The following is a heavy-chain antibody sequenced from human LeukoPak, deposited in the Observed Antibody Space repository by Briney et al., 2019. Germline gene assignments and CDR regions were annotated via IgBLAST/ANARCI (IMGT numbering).Heavy chain of an antibody. J-gene: IGHJ3*02. V-gene: IGHV4-4*07. CDR2: IYTSGST. CDR1: GGSISSYY. CDR3: AISPEREQRGGAAFGI. D-gene: IGHD1-26*01. Sequence: SETLSLTCTVSGGSISSYYWSWIRQPAGKGLEWIGRIYTSGSTNYNPSLKSRVTMSVDTSKNQFSLKLSSVTAADTTVYYCAISPEREQRGGAAFGIWGQGTMVTVSS.